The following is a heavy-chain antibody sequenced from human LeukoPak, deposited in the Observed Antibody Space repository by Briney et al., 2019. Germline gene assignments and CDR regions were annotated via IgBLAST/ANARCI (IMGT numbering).Heavy chain of an antibody. Sequence: SETLSLTCAVYGGSFSSYYWSWIRQSPGKGLEWIAEINHRGDTNYNPSVKSRVTISVDTSKNQFSLKVTSLTAADTAVYYCARGPTISETGYFDYWGQGTLVTISS. V-gene: IGHV4-34*01. CDR1: GGSFSSYY. J-gene: IGHJ4*03. CDR3: ARGPTISETGYFDY. CDR2: INHRGDT. D-gene: IGHD1-1*01.